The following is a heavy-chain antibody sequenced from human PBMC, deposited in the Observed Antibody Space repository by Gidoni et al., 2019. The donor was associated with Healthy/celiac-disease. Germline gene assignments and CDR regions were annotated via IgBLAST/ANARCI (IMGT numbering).Heavy chain of an antibody. Sequence: QVQLVQSVAEVKKPGSSVKVSCKASGGTFSSYTISWVRQAPGQGLEWMGRIIPILGIANYAQKFQGRVTITADKSTSTAYMELSSLRSEDTAVYYCARGAATTTGWFDPWGQGTLVTVSS. D-gene: IGHD5-12*01. CDR1: GGTFSSYT. J-gene: IGHJ5*02. V-gene: IGHV1-69*02. CDR3: ARGAATTTGWFDP. CDR2: IIPILGIA.